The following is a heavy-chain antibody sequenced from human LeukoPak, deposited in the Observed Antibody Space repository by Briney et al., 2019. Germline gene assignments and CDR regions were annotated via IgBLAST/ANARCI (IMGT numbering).Heavy chain of an antibody. J-gene: IGHJ6*03. V-gene: IGHV1-69*13. Sequence: SVKVSCKASGYTFTSYAMNWVRQAPGQGLEWMGGIIPIFGTANYAQKFQGRVTITADESTSTAYMELSSLRSEDTAVYYCARDHIAAAGTSDDYYYYYMDVWGKGTTVTVSS. D-gene: IGHD6-13*01. CDR1: GYTFTSYA. CDR3: ARDHIAAAGTSDDYYYYYMDV. CDR2: IIPIFGTA.